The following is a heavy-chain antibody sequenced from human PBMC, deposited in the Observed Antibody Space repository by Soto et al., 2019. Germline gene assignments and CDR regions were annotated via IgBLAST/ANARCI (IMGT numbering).Heavy chain of an antibody. CDR1: GGSISSSSYY. J-gene: IGHJ4*02. D-gene: IGHD6-13*01. CDR2: IYYSGST. Sequence: QLQLQESGPGLVKPSETLSLTCTVSGGSISSSSYYWGWIRQPPGKGLEWIGSIYYSGSTYYNPSLKSRVTISVDTSKNQFSLKLSSVTAADTAVYYCAGYSSSWYGGPYYFDYWGQGTLVTVSS. V-gene: IGHV4-39*01. CDR3: AGYSSSWYGGPYYFDY.